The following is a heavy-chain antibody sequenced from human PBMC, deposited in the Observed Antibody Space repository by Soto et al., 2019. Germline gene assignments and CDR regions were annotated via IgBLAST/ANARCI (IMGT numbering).Heavy chain of an antibody. D-gene: IGHD2-2*01. Sequence: QVQLVESGGGVVQPGTSLRLSCVASGFAFNTYSMHWVRQAPGEGLEWLAVLSYDGTKAYYADSVKGRFSISIDNSKNTLYLQVSGLRNGGSAIYYCTRGDTSTWGDDWGQGTRLSVSS. J-gene: IGHJ4*02. CDR2: LSYDGTKA. CDR3: TRGDTSTWGDD. CDR1: GFAFNTYS. V-gene: IGHV3-30*14.